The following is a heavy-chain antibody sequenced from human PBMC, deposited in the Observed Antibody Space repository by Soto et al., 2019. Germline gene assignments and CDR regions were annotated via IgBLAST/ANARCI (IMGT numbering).Heavy chain of an antibody. D-gene: IGHD5-12*01. CDR3: ARDRPIAARPDSGYDLYYFDY. J-gene: IGHJ4*02. V-gene: IGHV6-1*01. Sequence: PSQTLSLTCAISGDSASSNSAAWSWIRQSPSRGLEWLGRTYYRSKWYNDYAVSVKSRITINPDTSKNQFSLQLNSVTPEDTAVYYCARDRPIAARPDSGYDLYYFDYWGQGTLVTVSS. CDR2: TYYRSKWYN. CDR1: GDSASSNSAA.